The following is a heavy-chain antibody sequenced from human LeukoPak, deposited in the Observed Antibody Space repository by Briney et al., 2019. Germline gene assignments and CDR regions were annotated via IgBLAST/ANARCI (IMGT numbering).Heavy chain of an antibody. V-gene: IGHV3-53*01. D-gene: IGHD6-19*01. CDR1: GFTVSSNY. J-gene: IGHJ5*01. Sequence: GGSLRLSCAASGFTVSSNYMNWVRQAPGKGLEWVSVIYADSSTYYADSVKGRFTISRDNSKNTLYLQMNSLRAEDTAVYYCARDQVAGTGTDSWGQGTLVTVSS. CDR3: ARDQVAGTGTDS. CDR2: IYADSST.